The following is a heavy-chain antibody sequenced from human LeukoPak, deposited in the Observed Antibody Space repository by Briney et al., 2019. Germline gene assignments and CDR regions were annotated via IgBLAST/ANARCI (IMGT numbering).Heavy chain of an antibody. D-gene: IGHD3-22*01. CDR3: AKDPYDSSGYYFAGYYGMDV. V-gene: IGHV3-23*01. J-gene: IGHJ6*02. CDR1: GFTFSSYA. Sequence: GGSLRLSCAASGFTFSSYAMSWVRQAPGKGLEWVSAISGSGGSTYYADSVKGRFTISRDNSKNTLYLQMNSLRAEDTAVYYCAKDPYDSSGYYFAGYYGMDVWGQRTTVTVSS. CDR2: ISGSGGST.